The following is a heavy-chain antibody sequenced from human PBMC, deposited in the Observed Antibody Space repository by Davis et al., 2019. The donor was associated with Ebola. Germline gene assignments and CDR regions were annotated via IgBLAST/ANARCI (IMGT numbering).Heavy chain of an antibody. Sequence: ASVKVSCKASGYTFTSYDINWVRQATGQGLEWMGWMNPNSGNTGYAQKFQGRVTMTRNTSISTAYMELSSLRSEDTAVYYCARGRNYYYGSGSLFGPWGQGTLVTVSS. D-gene: IGHD3-10*01. CDR3: ARGRNYYYGSGSLFGP. V-gene: IGHV1-8*01. CDR2: MNPNSGNT. CDR1: GYTFTSYD. J-gene: IGHJ5*02.